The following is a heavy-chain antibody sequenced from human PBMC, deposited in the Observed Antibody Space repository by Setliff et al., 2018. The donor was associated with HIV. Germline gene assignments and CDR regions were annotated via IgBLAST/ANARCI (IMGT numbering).Heavy chain of an antibody. CDR3: ARLAGQRTIAAADYFFDF. D-gene: IGHD6-13*01. V-gene: IGHV4-38-2*01. CDR1: GYSISRGYY. J-gene: IGHJ4*02. Sequence: PSETLSLTCAVSGYSISRGYYWGWIRQPPGKGLEWIGAIYHSGSSYYSPSLKSRVTLFLDTSKNQFSLTLNSLTAADTAVYYCARLAGQRTIAAADYFFDFWGQGALVTVSS. CDR2: IYHSGSS.